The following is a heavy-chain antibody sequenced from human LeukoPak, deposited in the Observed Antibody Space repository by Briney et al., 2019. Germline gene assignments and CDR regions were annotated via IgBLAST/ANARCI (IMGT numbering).Heavy chain of an antibody. D-gene: IGHD2-21*01. CDR1: GGSISSSSYY. Sequence: SETLSLTCTVSGGSISSSSYYWGWIRQPPGKGLEWIGSIYYSGSTYYNPSLKSRVTISVDTSKNQFSLELSSVTAADTAVYYCARGRITYYPLYYYYMDVWGKGTTVTVSS. CDR2: IYYSGST. V-gene: IGHV4-39*07. J-gene: IGHJ6*03. CDR3: ARGRITYYPLYYYYMDV.